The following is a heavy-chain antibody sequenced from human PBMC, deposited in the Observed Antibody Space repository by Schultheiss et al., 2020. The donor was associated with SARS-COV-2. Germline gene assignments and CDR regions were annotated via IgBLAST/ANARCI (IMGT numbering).Heavy chain of an antibody. J-gene: IGHJ6*02. CDR1: GFTFSSYS. D-gene: IGHD5-18*01. CDR2: ISSSGSTI. Sequence: GGSLRLSCAASGFTFSSYSMNWVRQAPGKGLEWVSYISSSGSTIYYADSVKGRFTITRDNSKNTLYLQMNSLRAEDTAVYFCARDRGTWIQLNVMDVWGQGTTVTVSS. CDR3: ARDRGTWIQLNVMDV. V-gene: IGHV3-48*01.